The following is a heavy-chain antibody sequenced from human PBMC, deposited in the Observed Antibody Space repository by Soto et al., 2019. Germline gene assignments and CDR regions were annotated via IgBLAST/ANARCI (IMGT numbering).Heavy chain of an antibody. J-gene: IGHJ6*02. CDR1: GFSLSNARMG. D-gene: IGHD3-3*01. Sequence: SGPTLVNPTDTLTLTCTVSGFSLSNARMGVSWIRQPPGKALEWPAHIFSNDEKSYSTSLKSRLTISKDTSKSQVVLTMTNMDPVDTATYYCARIPAVIFGVVITSYGMDVWGQGTTVTVSS. CDR3: ARIPAVIFGVVITSYGMDV. V-gene: IGHV2-26*01. CDR2: IFSNDEK.